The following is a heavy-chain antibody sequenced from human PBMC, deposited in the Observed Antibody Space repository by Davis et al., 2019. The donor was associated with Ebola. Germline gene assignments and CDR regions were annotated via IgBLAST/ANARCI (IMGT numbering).Heavy chain of an antibody. CDR1: GYTFTSYG. J-gene: IGHJ5*02. V-gene: IGHV1-18*01. CDR3: ARGDYAGWFDP. CDR2: ISGYNGNT. D-gene: IGHD4-17*01. Sequence: ASVKVSCKASGYTFTSYGISWVRQAPGQGLEWMGWISGYNGNTNYVENLQGRVTMTTDTSTSTAYMELRSLRSADTAVYYCARGDYAGWFDPWGQGTLVTVSS.